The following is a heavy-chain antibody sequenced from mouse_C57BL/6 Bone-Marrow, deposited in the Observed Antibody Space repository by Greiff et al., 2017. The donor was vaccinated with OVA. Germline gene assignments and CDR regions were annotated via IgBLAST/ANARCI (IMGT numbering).Heavy chain of an antibody. Sequence: EVQLQESGPGLVKPSQSLSLTCSVTGYSITSGYYWNWIRQFPGNKLEWMGYISYDGINNYNPSLKNRISITRDTSKNQFFLKLNSVTTEDTATYYCARDYGSSPAWFAYWGQGTLVTVSA. CDR2: ISYDGIN. CDR3: ARDYGSSPAWFAY. V-gene: IGHV3-6*01. D-gene: IGHD1-1*01. J-gene: IGHJ3*01. CDR1: GYSITSGYY.